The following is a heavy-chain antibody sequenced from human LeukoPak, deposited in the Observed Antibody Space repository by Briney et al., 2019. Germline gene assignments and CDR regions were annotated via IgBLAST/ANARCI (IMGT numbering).Heavy chain of an antibody. CDR2: ISSSSGSI. D-gene: IGHD1-26*01. CDR1: GFTFSSYS. Sequence: GGSLRLSCVASGFTFSSYSMNWVRQAPGRGLEWVSYISSSSGSIYYADSVKGRFTISRDNAKNSLYLQMNSLRADDTAVYYCARDYSGSRDAFDIWGQGTVVTVSS. CDR3: ARDYSGSRDAFDI. V-gene: IGHV3-48*04. J-gene: IGHJ3*02.